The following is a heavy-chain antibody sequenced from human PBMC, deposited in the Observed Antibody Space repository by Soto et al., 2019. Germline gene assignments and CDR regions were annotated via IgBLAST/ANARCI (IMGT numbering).Heavy chain of an antibody. D-gene: IGHD6-13*01. CDR1: GFTFSSYG. CDR3: AKEEYSSSWYRGYYYYGMDV. Sequence: GGSLRLSCAASGFTFSSYGMHWVRQAPGKGLEWVAVISYDGSNKYYADSVKGRFTISRDNSKNTLYLQMNSLRAEDTAVYYCAKEEYSSSWYRGYYYYGMDVWGQGTTVTVSS. V-gene: IGHV3-30*18. J-gene: IGHJ6*02. CDR2: ISYDGSNK.